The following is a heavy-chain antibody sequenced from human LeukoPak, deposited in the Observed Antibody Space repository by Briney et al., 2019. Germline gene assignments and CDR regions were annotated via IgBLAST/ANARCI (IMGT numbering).Heavy chain of an antibody. CDR2: SSASGDSP. D-gene: IGHD3-10*01. CDR1: GFTFSDYA. CDR3: AKGVYGSGSYREYFEQ. J-gene: IGHJ1*01. Sequence: GGSLRLSCVASGFTFSDYAMSWVRQAPGKGLEWVSASSASGDSPYYADSVKGRFTISRDTSKNTLALQMNSLRVEDTAVYFCAKGVYGSGSYREYFEQWGQGTLVTVSS. V-gene: IGHV3-23*01.